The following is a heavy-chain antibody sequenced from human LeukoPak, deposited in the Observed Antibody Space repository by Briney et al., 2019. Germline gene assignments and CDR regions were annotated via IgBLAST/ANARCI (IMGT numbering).Heavy chain of an antibody. CDR3: ARNMVRGVIRGNWFDP. V-gene: IGHV3-7*01. D-gene: IGHD3-10*01. J-gene: IGHJ5*02. Sequence: GGSLRLSCAASGFTFSSYWMSWVRQAPGKGLEWVANMKQDGSEKYYVDSVKGRFTISRDNAKNSLYLQMNSLRAEDTAVYYCARNMVRGVIRGNWFDPWGQGTLVTVSS. CDR1: GFTFSSYW. CDR2: MKQDGSEK.